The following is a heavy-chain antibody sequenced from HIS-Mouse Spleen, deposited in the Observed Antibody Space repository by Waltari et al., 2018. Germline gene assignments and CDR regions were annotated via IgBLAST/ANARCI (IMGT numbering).Heavy chain of an antibody. CDR3: AREIPYSSSWYDWYFDL. CDR1: GGSISSSSYY. J-gene: IGHJ2*01. D-gene: IGHD6-13*01. V-gene: IGHV4-39*07. Sequence: QLQLQESGPGLVKPSETLSLTCTVSGGSISSSSYYWGWMRQPPGKGLEWIGRIYNSGSTSYNPSLKSRVTISVDTSKNQFSLKLSSVTAADTAVYYCAREIPYSSSWYDWYFDLWGRGTLVTVSS. CDR2: IYNSGST.